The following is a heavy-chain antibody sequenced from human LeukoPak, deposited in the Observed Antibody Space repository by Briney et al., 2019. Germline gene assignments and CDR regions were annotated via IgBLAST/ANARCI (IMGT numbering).Heavy chain of an antibody. J-gene: IGHJ4*02. D-gene: IGHD1-14*01. CDR3: ARDRTPLSTITGHVSNY. CDR2: IWFDGSHR. CDR1: GFNFVNYG. Sequence: GGSLRLSCATSGFNFVNYGMQWVRQAPGKGPELVASIWFDGSHRFYADSVKGRFIISRDDSKSKVYLQMDNLRLADTALYYCARDRTPLSTITGHVSNYWGQGTLVTVSS. V-gene: IGHV3-33*01.